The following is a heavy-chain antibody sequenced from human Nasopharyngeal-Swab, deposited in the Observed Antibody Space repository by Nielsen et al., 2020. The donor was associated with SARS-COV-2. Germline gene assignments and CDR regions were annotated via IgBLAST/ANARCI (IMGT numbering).Heavy chain of an antibody. D-gene: IGHD3-10*01. J-gene: IGHJ6*03. CDR3: ARDPIQRITMVRGVTRLNYYYMDV. V-gene: IGHV3-7*03. CDR2: IKQDGSEK. Sequence: GGSLRLSCAASGFTVSSNYMSWVRQAPGKGLEWVANIKQDGSEKYYVDSVKGRFTISRDNAKNSLYLQMNSLRAEDTAVYYCARDPIQRITMVRGVTRLNYYYMDVWGKGTTVTVSS. CDR1: GFTVSSNY.